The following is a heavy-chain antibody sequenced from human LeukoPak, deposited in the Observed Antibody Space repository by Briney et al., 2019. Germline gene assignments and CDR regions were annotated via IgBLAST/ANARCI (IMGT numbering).Heavy chain of an antibody. V-gene: IGHV3-7*01. J-gene: IGHJ4*02. CDR2: INQDGSEK. CDR1: GLRFGSFW. Sequence: GGSLRLSCAVSGLRFGSFWMSWVRQAPGKGLEWVADINQDGSEKYFVDSVRGRFTISRDNSKNSLHLQMNTLRAEDTAVYYCARERDGRFFDYWGQGTLVTVSS. CDR3: ARERDGRFFDY. D-gene: IGHD5-24*01.